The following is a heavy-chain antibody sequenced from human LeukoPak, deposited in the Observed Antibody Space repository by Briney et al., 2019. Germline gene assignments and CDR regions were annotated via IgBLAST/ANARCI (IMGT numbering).Heavy chain of an antibody. CDR3: AKDVEDIVVVPAAILGMDV. D-gene: IGHD2-2*02. J-gene: IGHJ6*04. V-gene: IGHV3-23*01. Sequence: PGGSLRLSCAASGFTFSSYAMSWVRQAPGKGLEWVSAISGSGGSTYHADSVKGRFTISRDNSKNTLYLQMNSLRAEDTAVYYCAKDVEDIVVVPAAILGMDVWGKGTTVTVSS. CDR2: ISGSGGST. CDR1: GFTFSSYA.